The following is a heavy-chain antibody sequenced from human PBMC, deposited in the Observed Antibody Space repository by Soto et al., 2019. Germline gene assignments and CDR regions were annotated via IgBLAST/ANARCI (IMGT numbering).Heavy chain of an antibody. V-gene: IGHV3-33*01. CDR1: GFTFSSYG. CDR2: IWYDGSNK. D-gene: IGHD2-2*01. CDR3: ARDSRSTRGPLKY. Sequence: GSLRLSCAASGFTFSSYGMHWVRQAPGKGLEWVAVIWYDGSNKYYADSVKGRFTISRDNSKNTLYLQMNSLRAEDTAVYYCARDSRSTRGPLKYWGQGTMVTVSS. J-gene: IGHJ3*01.